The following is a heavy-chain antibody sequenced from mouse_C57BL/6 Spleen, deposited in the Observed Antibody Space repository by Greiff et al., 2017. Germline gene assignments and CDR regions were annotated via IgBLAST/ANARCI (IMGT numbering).Heavy chain of an antibody. J-gene: IGHJ4*01. CDR3: AREALYDYDDAMDY. V-gene: IGHV2-9-1*01. CDR2: IWTGGGT. Sequence: VKVVESGPGLVAPSQSLSITCTVSGFSLTSYAISWVRQPPGKGLEWLGVIWTGGGTNYNSALKSRLSISKDNSKSQVFLKMNSLQTDDTARYYCAREALYDYDDAMDYWGQGTSVTVSS. CDR1: GFSLTSYA. D-gene: IGHD2-4*01.